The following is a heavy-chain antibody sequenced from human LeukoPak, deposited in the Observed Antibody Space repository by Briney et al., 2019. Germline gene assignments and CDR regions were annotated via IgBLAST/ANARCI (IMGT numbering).Heavy chain of an antibody. Sequence: SETLSLTCAVYGGSFSGYYWSWIRQPPGKGLEWIGEINHSGSTNYNPSLKSRVTISVDTSKNQFSLKLSSVTAEDTAVYYCARESAAVYYYYGMDVWGQGTTVTVSS. CDR2: INHSGST. V-gene: IGHV4-34*01. CDR3: ARESAAVYYYYGMDV. J-gene: IGHJ6*02. D-gene: IGHD2-2*01. CDR1: GGSFSGYY.